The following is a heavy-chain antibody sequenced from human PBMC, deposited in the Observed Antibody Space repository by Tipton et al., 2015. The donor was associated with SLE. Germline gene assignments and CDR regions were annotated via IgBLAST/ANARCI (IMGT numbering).Heavy chain of an antibody. CDR2: INHSGST. J-gene: IGHJ3*02. V-gene: IGHV4-34*01. CDR3: ARGISPRVFDI. Sequence: GLVKPSETLSLTCVVSGYSISSGYYWSWIRQPPGKGLEWIGEINHSGSTNYNPSLKSRVTISVDTSKNQFSLKLSSATAADTAVYYCARGISPRVFDIWGQGTMVTGAS. CDR1: GYSISSGYY.